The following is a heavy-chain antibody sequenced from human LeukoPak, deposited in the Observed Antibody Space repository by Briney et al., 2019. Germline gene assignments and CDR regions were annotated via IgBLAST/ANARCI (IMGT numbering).Heavy chain of an antibody. CDR3: AKDVQWELRGPSVDY. CDR1: EFTFDDYA. J-gene: IGHJ4*02. Sequence: PGRSLRLSCAASEFTFDDYAMHWVRQAPGKGLEWVSGISWNSGSIGYADSVKGRFTISRDNAKNSLYLQMNSLRAEDMALYYCAKDVQWELRGPSVDYWGQGTLVTVSS. CDR2: ISWNSGSI. V-gene: IGHV3-9*03. D-gene: IGHD1-26*01.